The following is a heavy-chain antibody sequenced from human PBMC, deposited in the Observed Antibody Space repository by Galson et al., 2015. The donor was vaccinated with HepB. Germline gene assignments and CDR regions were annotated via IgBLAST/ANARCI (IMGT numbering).Heavy chain of an antibody. J-gene: IGHJ6*02. Sequence: SLRLSCAASGFTFSGSAMHWVRQASGKGLEWVGRIRSKANSYATAYAASVKGRFTISRDDSKNTAYLQMNSLKTEDTAVYYCTRHVGWGSSWYYYYGMDVWGQGTTVTVSS. CDR1: GFTFSGSA. V-gene: IGHV3-73*01. D-gene: IGHD6-13*01. CDR3: TRHVGWGSSWYYYYGMDV. CDR2: IRSKANSYAT.